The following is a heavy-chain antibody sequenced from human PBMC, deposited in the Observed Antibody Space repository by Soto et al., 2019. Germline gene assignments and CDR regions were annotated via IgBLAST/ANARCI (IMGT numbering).Heavy chain of an antibody. CDR2: ISGSGGGT. CDR3: AKVLYGDYGGLDY. D-gene: IGHD4-17*01. CDR1: GFIFSTYA. J-gene: IGHJ4*02. Sequence: EVQLLESGGGLVQPGGSLRLSCAASGFIFSTYAMSWVRQAPGKGLEWVSGISGSGGGTYYADSVKGRFTISRDNSKNTLYLQMNSLRDEDTAVYYCAKVLYGDYGGLDYWGQGTLVTVSS. V-gene: IGHV3-23*01.